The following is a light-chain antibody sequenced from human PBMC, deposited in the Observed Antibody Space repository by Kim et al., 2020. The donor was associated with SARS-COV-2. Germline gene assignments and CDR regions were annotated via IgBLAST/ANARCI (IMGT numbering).Light chain of an antibody. CDR2: AAS. V-gene: IGKV1-27*01. CDR3: QQYDNLPFT. CDR1: QDISNY. J-gene: IGKJ3*01. Sequence: ASVGDRVTITCRASQDISNYLAWYQQKPGKVPKFLIYAASTLQSGVPSRFSGSGSGTDFTLTISSLQPEDVATYYCQQYDNLPFTFGPGTKVDIK.